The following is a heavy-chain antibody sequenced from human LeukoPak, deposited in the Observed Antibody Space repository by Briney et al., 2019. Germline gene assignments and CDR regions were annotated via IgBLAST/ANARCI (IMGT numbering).Heavy chain of an antibody. J-gene: IGHJ4*02. CDR2: ISSSGSTI. V-gene: IGHV3-48*03. D-gene: IGHD6-19*01. Sequence: GGSLRLSCAASGFTFSSYETNWVRQAPGKGLEWVSYISSSGSTIYYADSVKGRFTISRDNAKNSLYLQMNSLRAEDTAVYYCARDTPGIAVAGDFDYWGQGTLVTVSS. CDR1: GFTFSSYE. CDR3: ARDTPGIAVAGDFDY.